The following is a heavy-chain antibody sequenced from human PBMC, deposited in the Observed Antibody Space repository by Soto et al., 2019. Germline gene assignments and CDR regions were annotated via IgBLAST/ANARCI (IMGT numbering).Heavy chain of an antibody. Sequence: SETLSLTCTVSGGSISSYYWSWIRQPAGKGLEWIGRIYTSGSTNYNPSLKSRVTMSVDTSKNQFSLKLSSVTAADTAVYYCASSLEWELLPYFDYWGQGTLVTVSS. CDR2: IYTSGST. J-gene: IGHJ4*02. V-gene: IGHV4-4*07. D-gene: IGHD1-26*01. CDR1: GGSISSYY. CDR3: ASSLEWELLPYFDY.